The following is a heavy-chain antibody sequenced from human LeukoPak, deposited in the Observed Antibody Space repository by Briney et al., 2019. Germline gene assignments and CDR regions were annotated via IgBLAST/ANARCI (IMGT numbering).Heavy chain of an antibody. J-gene: IGHJ5*02. D-gene: IGHD3-10*01. CDR1: GGSLSSYH. CDR2: IYYSGST. Sequence: SETLSLTCTVSGGSLSSYHWSWIRQPPGKGLEWIGYIYYSGSTNYNPSLKSRVTISVDTPKNQFSLKLSSVTAADTAVYYCAREQLLWFGELFRWFDPWGQGTLVTVSS. V-gene: IGHV4-59*01. CDR3: AREQLLWFGELFRWFDP.